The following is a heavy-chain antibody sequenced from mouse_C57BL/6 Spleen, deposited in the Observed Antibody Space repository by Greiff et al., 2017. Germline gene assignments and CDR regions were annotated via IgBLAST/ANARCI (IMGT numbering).Heavy chain of an antibody. CDR1: GYTFTSYW. CDR2: IDPSDSYT. CDR3: ARGGKLVPSSSFDY. D-gene: IGHD4-1*01. J-gene: IGHJ2*01. Sequence: QVQLQQPGAELVMPGASVKLSCKASGYTFTSYWMHWVKQRPGQGLEWIGEIDPSDSYTNYNQKFKGKSTLTVDKSSSTAYMQLSSLTSEASAVYYCARGGKLVPSSSFDYWGQGTTLTVSS. V-gene: IGHV1-69*01.